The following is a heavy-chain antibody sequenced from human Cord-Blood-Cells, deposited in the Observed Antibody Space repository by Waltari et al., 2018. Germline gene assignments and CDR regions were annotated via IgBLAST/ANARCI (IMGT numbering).Heavy chain of an antibody. J-gene: IGHJ3*02. CDR2: IRYDGSNK. CDR1: GFTFSSYG. CDR3: AKSRLSGDRDAFDI. V-gene: IGHV3-30*02. D-gene: IGHD6-6*01. Sequence: GFTFSSYGMHWVRQAPGKGLEWVAFIRYDGSNKYYADSVKGRFTISRDNSKNTLYLQMNSLRAEDTAVYYCAKSRLSGDRDAFDIWCQGTMVTVSS.